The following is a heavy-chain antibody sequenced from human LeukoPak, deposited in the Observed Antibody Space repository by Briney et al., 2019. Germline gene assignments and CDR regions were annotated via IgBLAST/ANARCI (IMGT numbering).Heavy chain of an antibody. V-gene: IGHV3-23*01. CDR3: EKDSGLRYFDWFTYYYYGMDV. Sequence: GGSLRLSCAASGFTFSSYDMSWVRQAPGKALEWVSAISGSGGSTYYADSVKGRFNIYRDNSKNTVYPQIKSLRAEDSAVYPCEKDSGLRYFDWFTYYYYGMDVWGQGTTVTVSS. CDR2: ISGSGGST. D-gene: IGHD3-9*01. CDR1: GFTFSSYD. J-gene: IGHJ6*02.